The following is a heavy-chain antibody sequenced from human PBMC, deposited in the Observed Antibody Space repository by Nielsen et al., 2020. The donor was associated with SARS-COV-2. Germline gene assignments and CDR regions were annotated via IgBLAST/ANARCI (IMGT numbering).Heavy chain of an antibody. Sequence: SETLSLTCTVSGASMRTDYWSWIRRPPGKGLEWLGYIFYNGRTNYSPSLKSRVTMSVDTSKKRFSLELTSVTAADTAVYYCARGYYNVDYWGQGTLVNVSS. V-gene: IGHV4-59*01. J-gene: IGHJ4*02. CDR3: ARGYYNVDY. CDR2: IFYNGRT. CDR1: GASMRTDY. D-gene: IGHD3-10*01.